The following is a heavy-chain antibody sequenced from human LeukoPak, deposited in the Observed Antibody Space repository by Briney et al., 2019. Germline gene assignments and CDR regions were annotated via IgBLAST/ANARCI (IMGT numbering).Heavy chain of an antibody. J-gene: IGHJ4*02. Sequence: SETLSLTCTVSGGSISSYYWSWIRQPPGKGLEWIGEINHSGSTNYNPSLKSRVTISVDTSKNQFSLKLSSVTAADTAVYYCARDRDNWTSYFDYWGQGTLATVSS. CDR2: INHSGST. CDR3: ARDRDNWTSYFDY. D-gene: IGHD1-1*01. CDR1: GGSISSYY. V-gene: IGHV4-34*01.